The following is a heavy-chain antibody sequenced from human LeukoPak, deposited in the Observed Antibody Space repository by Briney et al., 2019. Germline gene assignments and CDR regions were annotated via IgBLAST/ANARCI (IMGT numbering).Heavy chain of an antibody. J-gene: IGHJ4*02. CDR1: GGSISSHY. Sequence: PSETLSLTCTVSGGSISSHYWSWIRQPPGKGLEWIGYIYYSGSTNYNPSLKSRVTISVDTSKNQFSLKLSSVTAADTAVYYCVRTDSSGYLTFDYWGQGTLVTVSS. V-gene: IGHV4-59*11. CDR2: IYYSGST. D-gene: IGHD3-22*01. CDR3: VRTDSSGYLTFDY.